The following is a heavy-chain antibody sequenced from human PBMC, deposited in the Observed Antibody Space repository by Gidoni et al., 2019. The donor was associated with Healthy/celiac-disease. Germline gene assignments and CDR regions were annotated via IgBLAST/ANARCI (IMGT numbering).Heavy chain of an antibody. CDR1: GGSISRGGYY. D-gene: IGHD5-18*01. J-gene: IGHJ4*02. CDR2: IYYSGST. Sequence: QVQLQESGPGLVKPSQTLSLTCTVSGGSISRGGYYWSWIRQHPGKGLEWIGYIYYSGSTYYNPSLKSRVTISVDTSKNQFSLKLSSVTAADTAVYYCARSYGYSYGAKFDYWGQGTLVTVSS. V-gene: IGHV4-31*03. CDR3: ARSYGYSYGAKFDY.